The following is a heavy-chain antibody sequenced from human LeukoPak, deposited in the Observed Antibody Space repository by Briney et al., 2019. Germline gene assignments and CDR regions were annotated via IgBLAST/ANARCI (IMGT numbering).Heavy chain of an antibody. V-gene: IGHV1-69*05. Sequence: ASVKVSCKASGGTFSSYAISWVRQAPGQGLEWMGGIIPIFGTANYAQKFQGRVTITTDESTSTAYMELSSLRSEDTAVYYCAREGYYDSSGYDYFDYWGQGTLVTVSS. CDR2: IIPIFGTA. D-gene: IGHD3-22*01. J-gene: IGHJ4*02. CDR1: GGTFSSYA. CDR3: AREGYYDSSGYDYFDY.